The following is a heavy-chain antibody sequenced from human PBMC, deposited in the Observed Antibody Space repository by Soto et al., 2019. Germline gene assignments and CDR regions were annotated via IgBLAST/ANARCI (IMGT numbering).Heavy chain of an antibody. D-gene: IGHD3-3*02. CDR1: GDSISGSNSH. Sequence: SETLSLTCTVSGDSISGSNSHWGWTRQPPGKGLEYIGSVYYGGAIFYSGNIYYNPSLKSRVTISVDTSKNQYSLRLSSVTAADTGVYYCVRYDRINMKPYSPEGFHIWGQGTMVTVSS. V-gene: IGHV4-39*01. CDR3: VRYDRINMKPYSPEGFHI. J-gene: IGHJ3*02. CDR2: VYYGGAIFYSGNI.